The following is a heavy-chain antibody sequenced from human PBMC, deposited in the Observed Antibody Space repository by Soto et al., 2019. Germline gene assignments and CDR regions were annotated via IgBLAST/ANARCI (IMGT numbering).Heavy chain of an antibody. CDR3: AREEVCSSTSCYFHWFEP. V-gene: IGHV4-61*01. CDR2: IYYSGST. CDR1: GGSVSSGSYY. D-gene: IGHD2-2*01. J-gene: IGHJ5*02. Sequence: PSETLSLTCTVSGGSVSSGSYYWSWIRQPPGKGLEWIGYIYYSGSTNYNHSLKSRVTISVDTSKNQFSLKLSSVTAADTAVYYCAREEVCSSTSCYFHWFEPWGQGTLVTVSS.